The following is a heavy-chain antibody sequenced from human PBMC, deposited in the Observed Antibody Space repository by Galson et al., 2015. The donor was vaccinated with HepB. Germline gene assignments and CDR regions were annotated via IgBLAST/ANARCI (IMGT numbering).Heavy chain of an antibody. Sequence: SLRLSCAASGFTFSSYGMHWVRQAPGKGLEWVAVISYDGSNKYYADSMKGRFTISRDNSKNKLYLQMNSLRAEDTAVYYCAKAQGVAATYLFDYLGQGTLVTVSS. CDR2: ISYDGSNK. V-gene: IGHV3-30*18. CDR3: AKAQGVAATYLFDY. J-gene: IGHJ4*02. D-gene: IGHD6-19*01. CDR1: GFTFSSYG.